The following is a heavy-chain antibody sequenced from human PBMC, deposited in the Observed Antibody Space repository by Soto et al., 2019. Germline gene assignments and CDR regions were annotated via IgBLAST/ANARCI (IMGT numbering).Heavy chain of an antibody. CDR3: ARDPVDGYAFFDN. V-gene: IGHV4-39*07. J-gene: IGHJ5*02. Sequence: SETLSLTCTVSGDSITSNSYFWAWIRQPPGKGLEWIGSFYYSGTTYYNPSLKSRVTISVDMSEKQFSLILTSVTAADTAVYWCARDPVDGYAFFDNWGQGALVTVSS. CDR2: FYYSGTT. CDR1: GDSITSNSYF. D-gene: IGHD5-12*01.